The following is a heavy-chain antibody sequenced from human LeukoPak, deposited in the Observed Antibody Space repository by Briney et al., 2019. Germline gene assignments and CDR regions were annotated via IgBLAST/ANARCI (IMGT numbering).Heavy chain of an antibody. V-gene: IGHV4-31*03. J-gene: IGHJ4*02. Sequence: PSQTLSLTCTVSADSLSSGGHYWAWIRQFPGKGLESIGFIHHSGRSRHNPSLKDRVAISVDTSRKQFALKLSSVTAADTAMYYCARGGDRFGGFYFDYWGQGIQVIVSS. D-gene: IGHD5-24*01. CDR1: ADSLSSGGHY. CDR3: ARGGDRFGGFYFDY. CDR2: IHHSGRS.